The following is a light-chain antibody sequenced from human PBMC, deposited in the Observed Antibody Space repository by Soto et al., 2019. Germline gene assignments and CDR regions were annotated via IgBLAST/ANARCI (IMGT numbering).Light chain of an antibody. V-gene: IGKV3-20*01. Sequence: EIVLTQSPGTLSLSPGERATLSCRASQSVSNNYLAWYQQKPGQAPGLLIYGASNRATGIPDRFSGSGSGTDFTPTISRLEPEDFAVYHCQQYGSSGTFGQGTKVDIK. CDR3: QQYGSSGT. CDR1: QSVSNNY. J-gene: IGKJ1*01. CDR2: GAS.